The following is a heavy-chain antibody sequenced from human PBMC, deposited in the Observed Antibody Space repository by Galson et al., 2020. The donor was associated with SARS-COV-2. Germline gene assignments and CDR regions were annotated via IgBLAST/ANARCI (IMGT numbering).Heavy chain of an antibody. J-gene: IGHJ4*02. D-gene: IGHD5-12*01. Sequence: GESLKISCEASGFTLKSYAMHWVRQATGKGLEWVGDVSYDGGSAYYADSVKGRFTISRDNSKNTLYLQMNSLMIEDTAIYYCARDEGGRDGYNPHYFDYWGRGTLVTVSS. CDR2: VSYDGGSA. CDR3: ARDEGGRDGYNPHYFDY. V-gene: IGHV3-30*04. CDR1: GFTLKSYA.